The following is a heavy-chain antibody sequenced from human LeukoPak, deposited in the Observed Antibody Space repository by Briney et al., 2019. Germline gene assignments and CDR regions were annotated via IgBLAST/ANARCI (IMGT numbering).Heavy chain of an antibody. CDR3: AIVVAARQGTIDP. V-gene: IGHV3-23*01. D-gene: IGHD6-6*01. J-gene: IGHJ5*02. Sequence: PGGALRVSRVASGFTLSSYAMSSVRQAPGKGLEWVSAISGSGGTTYYADSVKGRFTISRDNSKSTLYVQMNSLRAEDTAVYYCAIVVAARQGTIDPWGQGTLVTISS. CDR2: ISGSGGTT. CDR1: GFTLSSYA.